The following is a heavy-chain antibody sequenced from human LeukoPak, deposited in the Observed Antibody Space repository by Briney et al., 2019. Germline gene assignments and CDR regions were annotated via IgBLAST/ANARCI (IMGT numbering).Heavy chain of an antibody. CDR2: IYTSGST. J-gene: IGHJ4*02. CDR1: GGSISSYY. D-gene: IGHD5-12*01. Sequence: SETLSLTCTVSGGSISSYYWSWIRQPAGKGLEWIGRIYTSGSTNYNPSLKSRVTMSVDTSKNQFSLKLSSVTAADTAVYYCARGSRMATIQIQYYFDYWGQGTLVTVSS. CDR3: ARGSRMATIQIQYYFDY. V-gene: IGHV4-4*07.